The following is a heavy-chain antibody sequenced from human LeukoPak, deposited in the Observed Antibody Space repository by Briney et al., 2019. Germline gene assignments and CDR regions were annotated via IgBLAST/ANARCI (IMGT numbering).Heavy chain of an antibody. V-gene: IGHV3-48*03. D-gene: IGHD2-15*01. CDR2: ISSSGNII. J-gene: IGHJ6*02. Sequence: GGSLRLSCAASGFTFSSYEMNWVRQAPGKGLEWVSYISSSGNIIYYADSVKGRFTISRDNAKNSLYLQMNSLRAEDTAVYYCAREMGYCSGGRCSYYGLDVWGQGTTVTVSS. CDR1: GFTFSSYE. CDR3: AREMGYCSGGRCSYYGLDV.